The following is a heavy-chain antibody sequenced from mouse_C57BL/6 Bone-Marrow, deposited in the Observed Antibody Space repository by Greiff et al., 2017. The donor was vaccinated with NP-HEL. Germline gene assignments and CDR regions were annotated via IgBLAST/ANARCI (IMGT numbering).Heavy chain of an antibody. J-gene: IGHJ3*01. D-gene: IGHD2-4*01. V-gene: IGHV2-9*01. Sequence: VQLVESGPGLVAPSPSLSISCTVSGFSLTSYGVDWVRQPPGKGLEWLGVIWGGGSTNYNSALMSRLSIIKDNSKSQVFLKMNSLQTDDTAMYYCAKHEENYDYDGGPWFAYWGQGTLVTVSA. CDR2: IWGGGST. CDR3: AKHEENYDYDGGPWFAY. CDR1: GFSLTSYG.